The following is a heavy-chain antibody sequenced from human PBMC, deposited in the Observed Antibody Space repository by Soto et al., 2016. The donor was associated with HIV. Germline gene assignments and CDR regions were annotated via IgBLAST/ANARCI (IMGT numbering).Heavy chain of an antibody. D-gene: IGHD2-15*01. J-gene: IGHJ5*01. CDR2: VFYSGIT. CDR3: VRPGGGSCCYWFDS. V-gene: IGHV4-39*01. CDR1: GGSMSSSGHY. Sequence: QLQLQELGPGLVKPSETLSLTCSVSGGSMSSSGHYWGWIRQSPGKGLEWIGNVFYSGITYLNPSLSGRLTLSVDTSTNQFFLKLNSVTAADTGVYYCVRPGGGSCCYWFDSGAREKWSSSPQ.